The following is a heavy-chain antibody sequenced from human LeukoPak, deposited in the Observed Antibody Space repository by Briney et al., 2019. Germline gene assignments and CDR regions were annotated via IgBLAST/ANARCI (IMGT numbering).Heavy chain of an antibody. CDR3: ARWFTITSGDYDILTSSYHRGMDV. D-gene: IGHD3-9*01. Sequence: GASVRVSCKASGYAFTGYNMHWVRQAPGQGLEWMGWINPNSGGTNYAQKLQGRVTMTRDMSISTAYMELSRLTSDDTAVYYCARWFTITSGDYDILTSSYHRGMDVWGQGTTVTVSS. CDR2: INPNSGGT. V-gene: IGHV1-2*02. J-gene: IGHJ6*02. CDR1: GYAFTGYN.